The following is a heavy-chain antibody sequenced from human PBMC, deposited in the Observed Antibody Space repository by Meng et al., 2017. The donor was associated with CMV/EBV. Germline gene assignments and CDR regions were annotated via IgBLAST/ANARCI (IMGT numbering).Heavy chain of an antibody. CDR1: GFTFSNYG. V-gene: IGHV3-30*02. J-gene: IGHJ6*02. CDR3: ARPLTNYDFWSGYYTGGGMDV. Sequence: GGSLRLSCAASGFTFSNYGMYWVRQAPGKGLEWVTFIRYDGSNKYYADSVKGRFTISRGNSKNTLFLQMNSLRAEDTAVYYCARPLTNYDFWSGYYTGGGMDVWGQGTTVTVSS. D-gene: IGHD3-3*01. CDR2: IRYDGSNK.